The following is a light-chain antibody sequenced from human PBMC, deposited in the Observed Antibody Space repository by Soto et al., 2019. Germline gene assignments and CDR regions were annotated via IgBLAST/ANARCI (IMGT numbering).Light chain of an antibody. Sequence: QSVLTQPPSVSGAPGQRITISCTGSSYNIGAGYPIHWYQQLPGTAPRLLIFGNTIRPSGVPARFSGSRSGLAITGLQAEDEADYYCQSYDSSLSAYVFGAGTKLTVL. V-gene: IGLV1-40*01. CDR2: GNT. CDR1: SYNIGAGYP. CDR3: QSYDSSLSAYV. J-gene: IGLJ1*01.